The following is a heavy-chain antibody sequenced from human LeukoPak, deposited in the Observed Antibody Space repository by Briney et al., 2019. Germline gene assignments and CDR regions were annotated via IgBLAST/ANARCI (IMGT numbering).Heavy chain of an antibody. CDR2: IYYSGST. Sequence: PSETLSLTCTVSGGSISSSSYYWGWIRQPAGKGLEWIGSIYYSGSTYYNPSLKSRVTISVDTSKNQFSLKLSSVTAADTAVYYWARDRGYCGGGSCQGPRYNWFDPWGQGTLVTVSS. CDR3: ARDRGYCGGGSCQGPRYNWFDP. CDR1: GGSISSSSYY. D-gene: IGHD2-15*01. J-gene: IGHJ5*02. V-gene: IGHV4-39*07.